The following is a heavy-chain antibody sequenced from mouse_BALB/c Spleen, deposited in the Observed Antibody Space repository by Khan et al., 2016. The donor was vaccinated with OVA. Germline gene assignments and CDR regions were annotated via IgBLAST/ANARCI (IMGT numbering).Heavy chain of an antibody. Sequence: QVQLQQPGAELAKPGASVKMSCKASGYTFTSYWMHWVKQRPGQGLEWIGYINPITGYTEYNQKFKDKATLTADKSSSTAYMQLSSLTSEDSAVYYCARSELLRFPFDYWGQGTTLTVSS. CDR3: ARSELLRFPFDY. V-gene: IGHV1-7*01. CDR1: GYTFTSYW. D-gene: IGHD1-1*01. CDR2: INPITGYT. J-gene: IGHJ2*01.